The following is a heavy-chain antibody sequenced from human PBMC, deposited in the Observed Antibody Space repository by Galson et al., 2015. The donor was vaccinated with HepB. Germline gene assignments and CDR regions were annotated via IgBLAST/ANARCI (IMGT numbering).Heavy chain of an antibody. V-gene: IGHV3-23*01. CDR3: AKGSSGWYQYNWFDP. CDR1: GFTFSSYA. D-gene: IGHD6-19*01. J-gene: IGHJ5*02. CDR2: ISGSGGST. Sequence: SLRLSCAASGFTFSSYAMSWVRQAPGKGLEWVSAISGSGGSTYYADSVKGRFTISRDNSKNTLYLQMNSLRAEDTAVYYCAKGSSGWYQYNWFDPWGQGTLVTVSS.